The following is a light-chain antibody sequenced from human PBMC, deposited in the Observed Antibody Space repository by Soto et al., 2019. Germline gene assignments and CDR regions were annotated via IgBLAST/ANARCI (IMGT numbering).Light chain of an antibody. CDR3: QQYNSYRT. CDR1: QSISTR. V-gene: IGKV1-5*01. Sequence: DIQMTQSPSTVSAYVGDTVTITCRASQSISTRLAWYQQKAGKAPKVLIYDASSLESGVPSRFSGSGSGTEFTLTISSLQPDDFATYYCQQYNSYRTFGQRTKVDVK. J-gene: IGKJ1*01. CDR2: DAS.